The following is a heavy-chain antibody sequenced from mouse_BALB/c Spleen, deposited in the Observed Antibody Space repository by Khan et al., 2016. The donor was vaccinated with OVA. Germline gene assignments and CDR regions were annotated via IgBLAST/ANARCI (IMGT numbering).Heavy chain of an antibody. V-gene: IGHV2-6-4*01. Sequence: VQLVESGPGLVAPSQSLSITCPVSGFSLSRYNIHWVRQPPGKGLEWLGMIWGGGGTDYNSTLKIRLSISKDNSKSQVFLKMNSLQTDDTAMYYCAGAYYRYDGYYAMDYWGQGTSVTVSS. J-gene: IGHJ4*01. CDR1: GFSLSRYN. CDR2: IWGGGGT. D-gene: IGHD2-14*01. CDR3: AGAYYRYDGYYAMDY.